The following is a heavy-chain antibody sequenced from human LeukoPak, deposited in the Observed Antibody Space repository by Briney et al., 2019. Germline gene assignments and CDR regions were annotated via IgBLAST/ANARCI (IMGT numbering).Heavy chain of an antibody. CDR2: ISNTGSPI. CDR3: ARGGNYAPFDY. J-gene: IGHJ4*02. V-gene: IGHV3-48*03. Sequence: PGGSLRLSCVVSGFTFGNEEMNWIRQAPGKGLEWIAYISNTGSPIHYRDSVKGRFTISRDNAQSSLFLQMNSLRPDDTAIYYCARGGNYAPFDYRGQGVLVAVSS. D-gene: IGHD1-26*01. CDR1: GFTFGNEE.